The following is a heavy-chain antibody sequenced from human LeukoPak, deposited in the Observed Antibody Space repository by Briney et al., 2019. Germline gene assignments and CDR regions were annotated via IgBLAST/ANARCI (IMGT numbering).Heavy chain of an antibody. CDR3: ASYSGSYYSAFDI. J-gene: IGHJ3*02. V-gene: IGHV4-61*02. Sequence: SQTLSPTCTVSGGSISSGSYYWSWIRQPAGKGLEWIARIYTSGSTNYNPSLKSRVTMSVDTSKNQFSRKLSSVTAADTGVYYCASYSGSYYSAFDIWGQGTMVTVSS. CDR1: GGSISSGSYY. D-gene: IGHD1-26*01. CDR2: IYTSGST.